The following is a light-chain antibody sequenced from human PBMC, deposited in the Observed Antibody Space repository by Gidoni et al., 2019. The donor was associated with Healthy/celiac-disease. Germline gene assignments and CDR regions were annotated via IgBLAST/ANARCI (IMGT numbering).Light chain of an antibody. CDR1: KLGDKY. V-gene: IGLV3-1*01. CDR3: QAWDSSTPFCV. CDR2: QDS. J-gene: IGLJ1*01. Sequence: SYELPQPPSVSVSPGQTASITCSGDKLGDKYACWYQQKPGQSPVLVIYQDSKRPSGIPERFSGSNSGNTATLTISGTQAMDEADYYCQAWDSSTPFCVFGTGTKVTVL.